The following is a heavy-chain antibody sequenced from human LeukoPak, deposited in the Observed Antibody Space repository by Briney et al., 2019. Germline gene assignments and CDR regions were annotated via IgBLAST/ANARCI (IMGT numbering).Heavy chain of an antibody. CDR2: IYYSGST. J-gene: IGHJ4*02. D-gene: IGHD3-3*01. CDR3: ARLRFLEWNFDY. V-gene: IGHV4-59*01. Sequence: PSETLSLTCSVSGASISSYYWSWIRQPPGKGLEWIGYIYYSGSTNYNPPLKSRVTISVDTSKNQFSLKLSSVTAADTAVYYCARLRFLEWNFDYWGQGTLVTVSS. CDR1: GASISSYY.